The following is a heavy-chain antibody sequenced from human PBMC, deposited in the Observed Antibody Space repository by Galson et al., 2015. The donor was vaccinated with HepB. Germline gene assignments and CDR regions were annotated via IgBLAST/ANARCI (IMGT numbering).Heavy chain of an antibody. CDR2: INPNSGGT. Sequence: SVKVSCKASGYTFTGYYMHWVRQAPGQGLEWMGWINPNSGGTNYAQTFQGRVTMTRDTSIRTAYMELSRLRSDDTAVYYCAKDGARGDFDWLTYYYYGLDVWGQGSTGTVSS. V-gene: IGHV1-2*02. D-gene: IGHD3-9*01. J-gene: IGHJ6*02. CDR1: GYTFTGYY. CDR3: AKDGARGDFDWLTYYYYGLDV.